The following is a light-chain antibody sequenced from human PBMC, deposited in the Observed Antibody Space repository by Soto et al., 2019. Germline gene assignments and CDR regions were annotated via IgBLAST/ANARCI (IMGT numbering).Light chain of an antibody. CDR1: RSVLYDSNNKNY. J-gene: IGKJ4*01. V-gene: IGKV4-1*01. CDR3: QQYYSLPLT. CDR2: WAS. Sequence: DIVMSQSPDSLAASLGDRATINCKSSRSVLYDSNNKNYLAWYQQKPGQPPKLLIYWASMRESGVPDRFSGSGSGTDFTLTITSLQAEDVAVYYCQQYYSLPLTFGGGTKVDIK.